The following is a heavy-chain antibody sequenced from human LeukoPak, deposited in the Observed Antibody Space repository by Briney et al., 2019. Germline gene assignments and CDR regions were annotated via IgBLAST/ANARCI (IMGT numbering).Heavy chain of an antibody. CDR2: IWYDGSNK. CDR3: GGFRESSDY. J-gene: IGHJ4*02. V-gene: IGHV3-33*01. D-gene: IGHD3-10*01. CDR1: GFTFSSYG. Sequence: GGSLRLSCAASGFTFSSYGMHWVRQAPGKGLEWVAVIWYDGSNKYYADSVKGRFTISRDNSKNTLYLQMNSLRAEDTAVYYCGGFRESSDYWGQGTLVTVSS.